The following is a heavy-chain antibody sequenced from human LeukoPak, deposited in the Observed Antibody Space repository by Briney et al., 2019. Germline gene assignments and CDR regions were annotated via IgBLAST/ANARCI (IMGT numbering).Heavy chain of an antibody. D-gene: IGHD1-26*01. CDR2: IWYDGSNE. Sequence: GGSLRLSCAASGFTFSRYGMHWVRQAPGKGLDWVAVIWYDGSNEYYADSVKGRFTIFRDNSKNTLRLQMNSLRAEDTAVYYCARPLVRDALDYWGQGTLVTVSS. CDR1: GFTFSRYG. V-gene: IGHV3-33*01. J-gene: IGHJ4*02. CDR3: ARPLVRDALDY.